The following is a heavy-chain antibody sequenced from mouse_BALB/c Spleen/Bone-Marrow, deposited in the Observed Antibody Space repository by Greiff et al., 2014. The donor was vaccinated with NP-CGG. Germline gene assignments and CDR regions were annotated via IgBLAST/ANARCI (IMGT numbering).Heavy chain of an antibody. CDR1: GFTFSSYG. J-gene: IGHJ2*01. V-gene: IGHV5-6*01. Sequence: EVQLQESGGDLVKPGGSLKLSCAASGFTFSSYGMSWVRQTPDKRLEWVATISSGGSYTYYPDSVKGRFTISRDNAKNTLYLQMSSQKSEDTAMYYCARPTTVVATGGSFDYWGQGTTLTVSS. D-gene: IGHD1-1*01. CDR2: ISSGGSYT. CDR3: ARPTTVVATGGSFDY.